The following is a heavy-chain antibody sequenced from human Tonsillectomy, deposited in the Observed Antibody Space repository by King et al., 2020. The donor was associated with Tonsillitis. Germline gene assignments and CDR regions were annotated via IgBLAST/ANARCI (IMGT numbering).Heavy chain of an antibody. J-gene: IGHJ2*01. CDR3: ARGPNDFDL. V-gene: IGHV4-59*01. Sequence: VQLQESGPGLVKPSETLSLTCTVSGGSISTYYWSWIRQPPGKGLEWIGNIYDHGSTSYTPSLKSRVTISVDTSKNQFSLKLSSVTAADTAVYYCARGPNDFDLWGRGTLVTVSS. CDR2: IYDHGST. CDR1: GGSISTYY.